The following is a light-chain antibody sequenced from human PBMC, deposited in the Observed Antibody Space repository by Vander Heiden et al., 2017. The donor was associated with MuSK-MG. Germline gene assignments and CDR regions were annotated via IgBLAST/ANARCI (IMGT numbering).Light chain of an antibody. Sequence: EIVMTQSPATLSVSPGERTNLSCSAIQCAGSNLAWYQQKPGQAPRLLIYGASTRATGIPARYSGSGSGTEFTLTISSLQSEDFAVYYCQHYNTGPPLLTFGGGTKVEIK. CDR1: QCAGSN. V-gene: IGKV3-15*01. J-gene: IGKJ4*01. CDR2: GAS. CDR3: QHYNTGPPLLT.